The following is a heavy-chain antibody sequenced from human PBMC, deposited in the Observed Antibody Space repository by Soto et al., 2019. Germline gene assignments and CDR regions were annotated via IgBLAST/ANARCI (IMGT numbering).Heavy chain of an antibody. D-gene: IGHD6-13*01. V-gene: IGHV1-18*01. CDR1: GYTFTSYG. J-gene: IGHJ4*02. CDR2: ISAYNGNT. CDR3: ARSIAAAVDFDY. Sequence: QVQLVQSGAEVKKPGASVKVSCKASGYTFTSYGIRWVRQAPGQGVEWMGWISAYNGNTNYAQKLQGRVTMTTDTSTSTGYMELMSLRSDDTGVYYCARSIAAAVDFDYWGQGTLVTVSS.